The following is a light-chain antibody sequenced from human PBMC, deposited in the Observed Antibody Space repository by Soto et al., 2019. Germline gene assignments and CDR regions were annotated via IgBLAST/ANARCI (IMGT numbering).Light chain of an antibody. CDR3: QQYYYWPLT. V-gene: IGKV3-15*01. J-gene: IGKJ4*01. CDR1: QTVADS. Sequence: EIVMTQSPATLSVSPGERATLSCRASQTVADSLVWYQQKPGQPPRPLIKGASTRATGIPATFSGSGSGTEFTLTISSLQSEDFAVYYCQQYYYWPLTFGGGTKVEIK. CDR2: GAS.